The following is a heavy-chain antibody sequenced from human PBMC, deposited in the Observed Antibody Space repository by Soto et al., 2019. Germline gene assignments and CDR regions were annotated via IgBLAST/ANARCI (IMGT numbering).Heavy chain of an antibody. J-gene: IGHJ3*02. CDR2: ISNDGSST. CDR1: GFTSSSYW. Sequence: EVQLVESGGGLVQPGGSLRLSCAASGFTSSSYWIHWVRQAPGKGLVWVSRISNDGSSTNYAESVKGRFTISRDNAKNTMYMQINSLRAEDTAVYYCARDTYYYDSSDHFSADAFDIWGQGKMVTVSS. D-gene: IGHD3-22*01. CDR3: ARDTYYYDSSDHFSADAFDI. V-gene: IGHV3-74*01.